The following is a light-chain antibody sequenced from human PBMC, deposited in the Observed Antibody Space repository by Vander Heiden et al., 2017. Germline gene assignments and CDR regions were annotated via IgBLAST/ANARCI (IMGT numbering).Light chain of an antibody. CDR3: QVWDGTSDHFAV. CDR1: NSARQS. V-gene: IGLV3-21*02. Sequence: SVLTQPPSVSVAHGQTATIPCAGNNSARQSVHWYQQRPGQAPVVVIYDDSDRPSGIPERFSGSNSGNTATLTISRVEAGDEADYYCQVWDGTSDHFAVFGGGTKLTVL. J-gene: IGLJ2*01. CDR2: DDS.